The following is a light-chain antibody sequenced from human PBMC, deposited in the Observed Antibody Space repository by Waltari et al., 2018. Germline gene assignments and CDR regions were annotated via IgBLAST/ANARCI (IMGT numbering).Light chain of an antibody. CDR1: SSDVGGYHL. V-gene: IGLV2-23*02. J-gene: IGLJ1*01. CDR2: EVA. CDR3: CSYAGASTYV. Sequence: QSALTQPASVSGSPGQSITIPCAGTSSDVGGYHLYSWYQQHPGKAPKPLIYEVAVRPSGVSYRFSGSKSGNTASLTLSGLQAEDEADYYCCSYAGASTYVFGTGTKLTVL.